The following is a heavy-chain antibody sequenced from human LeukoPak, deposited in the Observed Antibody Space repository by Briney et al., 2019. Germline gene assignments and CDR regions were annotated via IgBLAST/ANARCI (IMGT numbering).Heavy chain of an antibody. V-gene: IGHV1-18*01. CDR1: GYTVTSYG. CDR3: ARDLNMDV. CDR2: ISAYNGNT. Sequence: EASVNVSCKASGYTVTSYGISWVRRATGQGLEWMGWISAYNGNTTYAQKIQGRVTMTTDTSTSTAYMELRSLRSDDTAVYYCARDLNMDVWGQGTTVTVSS. J-gene: IGHJ6*02.